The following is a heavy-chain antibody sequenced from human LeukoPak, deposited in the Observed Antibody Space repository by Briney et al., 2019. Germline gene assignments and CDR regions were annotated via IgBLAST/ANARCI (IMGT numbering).Heavy chain of an antibody. D-gene: IGHD4-11*01. J-gene: IGHJ4*02. Sequence: ASVRVSCKSSGYTFTDYYMYWVRQAPGRGLEWMGWINPNSGATYSAQKYQGRVTMTRDTSISTAYMELSSLRSDDTAVYYCTTLTTIQSFEYWGQGTLVTVSS. CDR3: TTLTTIQSFEY. CDR2: INPNSGAT. V-gene: IGHV1-2*02. CDR1: GYTFTDYY.